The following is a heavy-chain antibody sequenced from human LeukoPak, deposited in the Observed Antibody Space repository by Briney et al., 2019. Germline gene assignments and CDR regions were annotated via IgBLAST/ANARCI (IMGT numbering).Heavy chain of an antibody. D-gene: IGHD3-16*01. CDR3: AKGYYDYVWGSYYFDY. V-gene: IGHV3-23*01. Sequence: GGSLRLSCAASGFTFSSYAMSWVRQAPGKGLEWVSAISGSGGRTYYADSVKGRFTISRDNSRDTKYLQMNRLRAEDTAVYYCAKGYYDYVWGSYYFDYWGQGTLVTVSS. CDR2: ISGSGGRT. CDR1: GFTFSSYA. J-gene: IGHJ4*02.